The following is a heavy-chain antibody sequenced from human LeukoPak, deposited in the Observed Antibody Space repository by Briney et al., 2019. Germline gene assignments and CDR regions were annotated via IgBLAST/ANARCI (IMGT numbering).Heavy chain of an antibody. J-gene: IGHJ5*02. D-gene: IGHD1-26*01. V-gene: IGHV3-74*01. CDR2: INSDGSST. Sequence: GGSLRLSCAASGFTFSRYWIHWVRQAPGKGLVWVSRINSDGSSTSYADSAKGRFTISRDNAKNTPYLQMNSLRAEDTAVYYCARGHSGRWFWWFGAWGQGTLVTVSS. CDR3: ARGHSGRWFWWFGA. CDR1: GFTFSRYW.